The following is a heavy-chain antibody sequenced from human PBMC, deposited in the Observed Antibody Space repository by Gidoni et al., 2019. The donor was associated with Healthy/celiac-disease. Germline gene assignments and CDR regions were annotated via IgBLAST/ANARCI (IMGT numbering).Heavy chain of an antibody. V-gene: IGHV3-21*01. CDR3: ARTEESRLRFLEWRPSNFDY. CDR1: GFTFSSYS. CDR2: ISSSSSYI. D-gene: IGHD3-3*01. Sequence: EVQLVESGGGLVKPGGSLRLSCAASGFTFSSYSMTWVRQAPGKGLEWVSSISSSSSYIYYADSVKGRFTISRDNAKNSLYLQMNSLRAEDTAVYYCARTEESRLRFLEWRPSNFDYWGQGTLVTVSS. J-gene: IGHJ4*02.